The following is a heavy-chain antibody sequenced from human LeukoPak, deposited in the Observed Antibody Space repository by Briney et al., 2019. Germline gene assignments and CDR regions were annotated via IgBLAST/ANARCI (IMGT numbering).Heavy chain of an antibody. CDR2: TYYSGST. D-gene: IGHD2-15*01. J-gene: IGHJ4*02. CDR3: ARVAWVVIAAIDY. Sequence: PSETLSLTCTVSGGSFSSGDYYWSWIRQPPGKGLEWIGYTYYSGSTYYNPSLKSRVTISVDTSKNQFSLKLSSVTAADTAVYHCARVAWVVIAAIDYWGQGTLVTVSS. CDR1: GGSFSSGDYY. V-gene: IGHV4-30-4*01.